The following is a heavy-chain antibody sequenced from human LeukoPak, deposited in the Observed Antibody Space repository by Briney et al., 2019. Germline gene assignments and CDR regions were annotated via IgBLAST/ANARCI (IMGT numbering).Heavy chain of an antibody. V-gene: IGHV3-33*01. D-gene: IGHD6-19*01. J-gene: IGHJ5*02. CDR2: IWSSGNDK. CDR1: GFTFETHA. Sequence: GGSLRLSCTASGFTFETHAMHWVRQAPGKGLEWMAMIWSSGNDKYYADSVKGRFSISRDDSRRGLYMQMYSLRGEDAAVYYCVRDPPSSGWAFWSWGQGALVTVSS. CDR3: VRDPPSSGWAFWS.